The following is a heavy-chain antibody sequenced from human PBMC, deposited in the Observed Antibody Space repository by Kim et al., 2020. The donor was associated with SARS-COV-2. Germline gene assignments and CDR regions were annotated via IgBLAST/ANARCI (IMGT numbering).Heavy chain of an antibody. CDR1: GGSISSYY. Sequence: SETLSLTCTVSGGSISSYYWSWIRQPPGKGLEWIGYIYYSGSTNYNPSLKSRVTISVDTSKNQFSLKLSSVTAADTAVYYCARGPQGPGVPAAVFDYWGQGTLVTVSS. V-gene: IGHV4-59*13. CDR3: ARGPQGPGVPAAVFDY. J-gene: IGHJ4*02. CDR2: IYYSGST. D-gene: IGHD2-2*01.